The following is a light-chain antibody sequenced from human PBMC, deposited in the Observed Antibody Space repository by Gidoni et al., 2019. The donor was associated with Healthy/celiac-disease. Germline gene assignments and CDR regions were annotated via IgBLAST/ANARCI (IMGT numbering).Light chain of an antibody. CDR1: QSISSY. CDR2: AAS. J-gene: IGKJ2*01. Sequence: DIQMTKSPSSLSASVGDRVTITCRASQSISSYLNWYQQKPGKAPKLLIYAASSLQSGDPSRFRGSGSGTDFTLTISSLQPADFATYYCQQSYSTPTFGQGTKLEIK. V-gene: IGKV1-39*01. CDR3: QQSYSTPT.